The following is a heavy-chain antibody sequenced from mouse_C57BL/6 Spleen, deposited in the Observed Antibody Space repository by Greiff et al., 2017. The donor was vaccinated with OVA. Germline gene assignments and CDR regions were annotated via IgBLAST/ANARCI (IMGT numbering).Heavy chain of an antibody. D-gene: IGHD1-1*01. CDR3: ARSLFITTVVGGGYFDV. CDR2: INPSSGYT. Sequence: VKLVESGAELARPGASVKMSCKASGYTFTSYTMHWVKQRPGQGLEWIGYINPSSGYTKYNQKFKDKATLTADKSSSTAYMQLSSLTSEDSAVYYCARSLFITTVVGGGYFDVWGTGTTVTVSS. V-gene: IGHV1-4*01. CDR1: GYTFTSYT. J-gene: IGHJ1*03.